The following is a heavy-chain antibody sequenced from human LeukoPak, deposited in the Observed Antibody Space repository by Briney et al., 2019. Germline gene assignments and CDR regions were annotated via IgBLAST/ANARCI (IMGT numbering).Heavy chain of an antibody. CDR2: ISYDGSNK. Sequence: PGGSLRLSCAASGFTFSSYAMHWVRQAPGKGLEWVAVISYDGSNKYYADSVKGRFAISRDNSKNTLYLQMNSLRAEDTAVYYCARDLDDYSNSDLFDYWGQGTLDTVSS. CDR1: GFTFSSYA. D-gene: IGHD4-4*01. J-gene: IGHJ4*02. CDR3: ARDLDDYSNSDLFDY. V-gene: IGHV3-30*09.